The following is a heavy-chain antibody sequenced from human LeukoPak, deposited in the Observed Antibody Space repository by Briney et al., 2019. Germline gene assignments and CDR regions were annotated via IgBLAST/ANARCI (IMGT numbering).Heavy chain of an antibody. Sequence: GGPLRLSCAASGFTFSSYAMSWVRQAPGKGLEWVSGISGSGGSTYYADSVKGRLTISRDNSKNTLYLQMNSLRVEDTAAYYCVARAPFYDSSGYHDWWGQGSLVTVSS. CDR2: ISGSGGST. V-gene: IGHV3-23*01. CDR3: VARAPFYDSSGYHDW. J-gene: IGHJ4*02. D-gene: IGHD3-22*01. CDR1: GFTFSSYA.